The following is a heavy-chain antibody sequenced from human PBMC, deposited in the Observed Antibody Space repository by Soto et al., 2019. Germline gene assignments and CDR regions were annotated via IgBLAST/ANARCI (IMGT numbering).Heavy chain of an antibody. CDR2: ISPMFGAA. CDR1: GGTFNTYA. D-gene: IGHD3-10*01. CDR3: AREVQVHTPAFVC. Sequence: QVQLVQSGAEMKKPGSSVKVSCQSSGGTFNTYAMKWVRQAPGQGPEWMGDISPMFGAANYAPKFQGRVTITADESTGTSYMQLSSLTSEDTALYFCAREVQVHTPAFVCWGQGTLVTVSS. J-gene: IGHJ4*02. V-gene: IGHV1-69*12.